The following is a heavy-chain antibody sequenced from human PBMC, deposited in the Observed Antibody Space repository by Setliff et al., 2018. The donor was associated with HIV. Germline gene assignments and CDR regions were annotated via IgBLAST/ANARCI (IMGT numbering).Heavy chain of an antibody. D-gene: IGHD3-22*01. Sequence: ASVKVSCKASGYTFSDYYIHWVRQAPGQGLGWMGIINPSGGSAAYAEKFRGRVTMTSDTSTNTVYMELRSLRSEETAVFYCARGGGDGSGYYYADYWGQGTLVTVSS. V-gene: IGHV1-46*01. J-gene: IGHJ4*02. CDR2: INPSGGSA. CDR1: GYTFSDYY. CDR3: ARGGGDGSGYYYADY.